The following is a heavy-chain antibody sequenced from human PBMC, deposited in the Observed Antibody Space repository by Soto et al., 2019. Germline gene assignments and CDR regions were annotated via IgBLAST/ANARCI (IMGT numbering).Heavy chain of an antibody. CDR1: GFTFSSYA. CDR2: ISYDGSNK. V-gene: IGHV3-30-3*01. CDR3: ARDGSTVATGMDV. Sequence: QVQLVESGGGVVQPGRSLRLSCAASGFTFSSYAMHWVRQAPGKGLEWVAVISYDGSNKYYADSVKGRFTISRDNSKNTLYLQRNSLRAEDTAVYYCARDGSTVATGMDVWGQGTTVTVSS. D-gene: IGHD4-4*01. J-gene: IGHJ6*02.